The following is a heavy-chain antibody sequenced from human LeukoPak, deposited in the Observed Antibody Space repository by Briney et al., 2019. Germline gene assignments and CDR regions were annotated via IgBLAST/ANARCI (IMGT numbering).Heavy chain of an antibody. J-gene: IGHJ4*02. Sequence: GGSLRLSCAASGFTFIGYDMHWVRQVIGKGLEWVSAIGIRGDTHYSGSVKGRFTISRENAESSLYLQMNSLRAEDTAVYYCARGGIQVSGIDEFDYWGQGTLVTVSS. CDR3: ARGGIQVSGIDEFDY. V-gene: IGHV3-13*01. CDR1: GFTFIGYD. D-gene: IGHD6-19*01. CDR2: IGIRGDT.